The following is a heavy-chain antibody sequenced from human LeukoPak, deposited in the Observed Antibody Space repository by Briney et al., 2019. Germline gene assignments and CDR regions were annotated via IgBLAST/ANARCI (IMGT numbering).Heavy chain of an antibody. CDR3: ARDQRASVGSGIGDV. CDR2: INPNSGGT. CDR1: GYTFTGYY. J-gene: IGHJ6*04. D-gene: IGHD3-10*01. V-gene: IGHV1-2*02. Sequence: ASVKVSCKASGYTFTGYYMHWARQAPGQGLEWMGWINPNSGGTNYAQKFQGRVTMTRDTSISTAYMELSRLRSDDTAVYYCARDQRASVGSGIGDVWGKGTTVTISS.